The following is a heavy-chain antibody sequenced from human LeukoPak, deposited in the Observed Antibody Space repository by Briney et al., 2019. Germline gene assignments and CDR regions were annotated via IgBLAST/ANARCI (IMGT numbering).Heavy chain of an antibody. D-gene: IGHD2-15*01. V-gene: IGHV1-18*01. CDR3: ARDGVVVAATLLAYGMDV. Sequence: ASVKVSCKAAGYTFTSYGISWVRQAPGQGLEWMGWISAYNGNTNYAQKLQGRVTMTTDTSTSTAYRELRSLRSDDTAVYYCARDGVVVAATLLAYGMDVWGQGTTVTVSS. J-gene: IGHJ6*02. CDR1: GYTFTSYG. CDR2: ISAYNGNT.